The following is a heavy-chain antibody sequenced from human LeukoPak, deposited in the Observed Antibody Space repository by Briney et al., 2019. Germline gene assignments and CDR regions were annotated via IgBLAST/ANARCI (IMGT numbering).Heavy chain of an antibody. J-gene: IGHJ4*02. CDR2: IYSGGST. CDR1: GFTFSNAW. Sequence: PGGSLRLSCAASGFTFSNAWMSWVRQAPGKGLEWVSVIYSGGSTYYADSVKGRFTISRDNSKNTLYLQMNSLRAEDTAVYYCSGSYVFWGQGTLVTVSS. D-gene: IGHD1-26*01. V-gene: IGHV3-66*02. CDR3: SGSYVF.